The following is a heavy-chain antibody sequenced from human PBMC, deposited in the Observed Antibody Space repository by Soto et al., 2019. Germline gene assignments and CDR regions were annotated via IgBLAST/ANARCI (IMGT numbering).Heavy chain of an antibody. Sequence: QVQLQQWGAGLLKPSETLSLTCAVYGGSFSGYYWSWIRQPPGKGLEWIGEINHSGSTNYNPSLKSRVTISVDTSKNQFSLKLSSVTAADTAVYYCASRQKNKLLGFGESLRYYYGMDVWGQGTTVTVSS. J-gene: IGHJ6*02. D-gene: IGHD3-10*01. CDR1: GGSFSGYY. CDR3: ASRQKNKLLGFGESLRYYYGMDV. V-gene: IGHV4-34*01. CDR2: INHSGST.